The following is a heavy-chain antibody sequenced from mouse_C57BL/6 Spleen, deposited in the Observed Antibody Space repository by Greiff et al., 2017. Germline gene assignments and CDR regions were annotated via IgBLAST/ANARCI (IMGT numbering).Heavy chain of an antibody. V-gene: IGHV1-81*01. J-gene: IGHJ4*01. CDR1: GYTFTSYG. Sequence: QVQLQQSGAELARPGASVKLSCKASGYTFTSYGISWVKQRTGQGLEWIGEIYPRSGNTYYNEKFKGKATLTADKSSSTAYMELRSLTSEDSAVYFCARRRIGSSYEYAMDYWGQGTSVTVSS. CDR3: ARRRIGSSYEYAMDY. CDR2: IYPRSGNT. D-gene: IGHD1-1*01.